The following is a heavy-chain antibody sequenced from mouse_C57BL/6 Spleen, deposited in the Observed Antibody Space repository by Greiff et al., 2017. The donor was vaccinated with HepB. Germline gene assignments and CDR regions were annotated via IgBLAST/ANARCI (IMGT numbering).Heavy chain of an antibody. V-gene: IGHV1-82*01. D-gene: IGHD3-2*02. Sequence: QVQLQQSGPELVKPGASVKISCKASGYAFSSSWMNWVKQRPGKGLEWIGRIYPGDGDTNYNGKFKGKATLTADESSSTAYMQLSSLTSEDSAVYFCARSDSSGFPWFAYWGQGTLVTVSA. J-gene: IGHJ3*01. CDR3: ARSDSSGFPWFAY. CDR1: GYAFSSSW. CDR2: IYPGDGDT.